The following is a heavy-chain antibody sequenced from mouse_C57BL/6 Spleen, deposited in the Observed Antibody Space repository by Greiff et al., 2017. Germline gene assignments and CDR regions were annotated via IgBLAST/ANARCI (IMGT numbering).Heavy chain of an antibody. Sequence: QVQLQQSGAELARPGASVKLSCKASGYTFTSYGISWVKQRTGQGLEWIGEIYPRSGNTYYNEKFKGKATLTADKSSSTAYMELRSLTSEDSAVYFCASEGSTMVTTGWFAYWGQGTLVTVSA. V-gene: IGHV1-81*01. CDR3: ASEGSTMVTTGWFAY. J-gene: IGHJ3*01. CDR2: IYPRSGNT. D-gene: IGHD2-2*01. CDR1: GYTFTSYG.